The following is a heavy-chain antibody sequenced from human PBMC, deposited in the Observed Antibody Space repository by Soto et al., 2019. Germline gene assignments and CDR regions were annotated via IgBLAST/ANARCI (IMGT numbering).Heavy chain of an antibody. CDR1: GFTFSSYG. CDR3: ARDGPRRTYYVSGSYLTDAFDI. V-gene: IGHV3-33*01. D-gene: IGHD3-10*01. J-gene: IGHJ3*02. CDR2: IWYDGSNK. Sequence: GGSLRLSCAASGFTFSSYGMHWVRQAPGKGLEWVAVIWYDGSNKYYADSVKGRFTISRENSKNTLYLQMNSLRAEDTAVYYCARDGPRRTYYVSGSYLTDAFDIWGQGTMVTVSS.